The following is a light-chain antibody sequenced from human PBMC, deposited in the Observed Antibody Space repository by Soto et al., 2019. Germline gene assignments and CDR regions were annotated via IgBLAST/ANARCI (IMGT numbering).Light chain of an antibody. CDR3: NSYTTSSTLV. CDR2: DVS. V-gene: IGLV2-14*01. Sequence: QSVLTQPASVSGSPGQSISISSTGTSSDIGAFNSVSWYQQHPGKAPKLIISDVSDRPSGISTRFSGSKSGNTASLTISGLQADDEADYYCNSYTTSSTLVFGGGTKVTVL. J-gene: IGLJ2*01. CDR1: SSDIGAFNS.